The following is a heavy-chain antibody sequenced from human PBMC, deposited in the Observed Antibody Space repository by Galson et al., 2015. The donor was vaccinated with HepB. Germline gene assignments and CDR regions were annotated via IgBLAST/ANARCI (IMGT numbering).Heavy chain of an antibody. CDR3: ARAPDGSGSYNTYYFDH. V-gene: IGHV3-53*05. Sequence: SLRLSCAASGFTVSRNYMSWVRQAPGKGLEWVSVIYSGGGTYYEDSVKGRCTISRDNSKNKPYLQMNSLRAEDTAMYYCARAPDGSGSYNTYYFDHWGQGTLVAVSS. J-gene: IGHJ4*01. CDR1: GFTVSRNY. D-gene: IGHD3-10*01. CDR2: IYSGGGT.